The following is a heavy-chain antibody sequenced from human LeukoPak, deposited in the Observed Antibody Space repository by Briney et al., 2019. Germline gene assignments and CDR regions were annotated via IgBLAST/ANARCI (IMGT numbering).Heavy chain of an antibody. Sequence: GGSLRLSCAASGFTFSGYDMNWVRQAPGKGLEWVANIKQDGSEKYYVDSVKGRFTISRDNAKNSLYLQMHSLRAEDTAVYYCARNHIVRGLILSYYYMDVWGKGTTVTVSS. V-gene: IGHV3-7*01. CDR3: ARNHIVRGLILSYYYMDV. D-gene: IGHD3-10*01. CDR1: GFTFSGYD. CDR2: IKQDGSEK. J-gene: IGHJ6*03.